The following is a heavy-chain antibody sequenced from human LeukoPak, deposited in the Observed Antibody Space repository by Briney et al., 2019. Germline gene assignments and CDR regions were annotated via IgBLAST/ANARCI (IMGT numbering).Heavy chain of an antibody. CDR3: ARDRDYYDSSGYYYVAPIDY. CDR1: GFTFSSYG. CDR2: ISYDGSNK. D-gene: IGHD3-22*01. J-gene: IGHJ4*02. V-gene: IGHV3-30*03. Sequence: GGSLRLSCAASGFTFSSYGMHWVRQAPGKGLEWVAVISYDGSNKYYADSVKGRFTISRDNSKNTLYLQMNSLRAEDTAVYYCARDRDYYDSSGYYYVAPIDYWGQGTLVTVSS.